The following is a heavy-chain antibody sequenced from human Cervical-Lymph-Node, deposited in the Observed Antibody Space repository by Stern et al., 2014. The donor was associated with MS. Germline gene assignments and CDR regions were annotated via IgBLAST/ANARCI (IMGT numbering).Heavy chain of an antibody. CDR2: IYHSGST. Sequence: LQLQESGSGLVKPSQTLSLTCAVSGGSISSGGYSWRWIRQPPGKGLEWIGYIYHSGSTYYNPSLKSRVTISVDRSKNQFSLKLSSVTAADTAVYYCARSSVTTPNAFDIWGQGTMVTVSS. CDR1: GGSISSGGYS. J-gene: IGHJ3*02. CDR3: ARSSVTTPNAFDI. V-gene: IGHV4-30-2*01. D-gene: IGHD4-17*01.